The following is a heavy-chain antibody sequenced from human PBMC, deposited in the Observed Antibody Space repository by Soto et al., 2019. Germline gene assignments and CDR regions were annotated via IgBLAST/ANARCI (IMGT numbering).Heavy chain of an antibody. CDR2: INWNGGST. V-gene: IGHV3-20*01. D-gene: IGHD4-17*01. Sequence: EVQLVESGGGVVRPGGSLRLSCAASGFTFDDYGMSWVRQAPGKGLEWVSGINWNGGSTGYADSVKGRFTISRDNAKNSLYLQMNSLRAEDTALYHCASGGEPTEVYWYFDLWGRGTLVTVSS. CDR3: ASGGEPTEVYWYFDL. CDR1: GFTFDDYG. J-gene: IGHJ2*01.